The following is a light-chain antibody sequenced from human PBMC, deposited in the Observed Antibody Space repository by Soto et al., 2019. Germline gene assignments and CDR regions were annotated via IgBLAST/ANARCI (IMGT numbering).Light chain of an antibody. J-gene: IGKJ1*01. CDR2: AAS. CDR3: QQYDGYPGT. Sequence: DLQMTQSPSTLSASVGDRVTITCRASQSISVWLAWYQQKPGKAPKLLISAASDLRSGVPSRFSGSASGTVFTLTISSLQPDDFATYYCQQYDGYPGTFGQGTKVEI. V-gene: IGKV1-5*01. CDR1: QSISVW.